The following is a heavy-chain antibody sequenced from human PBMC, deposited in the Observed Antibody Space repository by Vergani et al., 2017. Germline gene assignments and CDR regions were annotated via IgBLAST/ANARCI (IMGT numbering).Heavy chain of an antibody. CDR2: IYYSGST. V-gene: IGHV4-59*01. CDR3: AREGRGAVTTGYDY. Sequence: QVQLQESGPGLVKPSETLSLTCTVSGGSISSYYWSWIRQPPGKGLEWIGYIYYSGSTNYNPSLKSRVTISVDTSKNQFSLKLSSVTAADTAVYYCAREGRGAVTTGYDYWGQGTLVTVSS. D-gene: IGHD4-17*01. J-gene: IGHJ4*02. CDR1: GGSISSYY.